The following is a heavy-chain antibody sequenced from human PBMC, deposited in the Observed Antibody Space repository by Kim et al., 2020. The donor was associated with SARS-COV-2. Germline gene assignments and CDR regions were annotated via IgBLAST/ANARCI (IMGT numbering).Heavy chain of an antibody. CDR1: GFTFSTYA. CDR3: AKAVGLSGPRDY. J-gene: IGHJ4*02. CDR2: ISASGGDT. Sequence: GGSLRLSCAASGFTFSTYAVSWVRQAPGKGLEWVSSISASGGDTYYIDSVKGRFTISRDNSMNTLYLQMNSLRDEDTAIYYCAKAVGLSGPRDYWGQGTLVTVST. V-gene: IGHV3-23*01. D-gene: IGHD2-8*02.